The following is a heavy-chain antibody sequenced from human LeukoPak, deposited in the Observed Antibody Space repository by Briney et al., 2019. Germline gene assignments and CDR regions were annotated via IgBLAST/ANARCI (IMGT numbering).Heavy chain of an antibody. D-gene: IGHD5-12*01. CDR3: ARDLRGYSGYDYPGYYFDY. CDR2: ISSSSSYI. CDR1: GFTFSSYS. V-gene: IGHV3-21*01. Sequence: GGSLRLSCAASGFTFSSYSMNWVRQAPGKGLEWVSSISSSSSYIYYADSVKGRFTISRDNAKNSLYLQTNSLRAEDTAVYYCARDLRGYSGYDYPGYYFDYWGQGTLVTVSS. J-gene: IGHJ4*02.